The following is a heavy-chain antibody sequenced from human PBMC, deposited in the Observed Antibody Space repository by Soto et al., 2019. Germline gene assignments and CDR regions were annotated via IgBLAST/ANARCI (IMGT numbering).Heavy chain of an antibody. CDR1: GFTFAKYA. J-gene: IGHJ4*02. CDR2: VNPAGSAS. CDR3: ATGGYSYGWGY. V-gene: IGHV3-74*01. Sequence: PGGSLRLSCATSGFTFAKYAMNWVRQVPGKGPVWVSRVNPAGSASSYADFVQGRFTVSRDNAKNTIYLEMNSLSAVDTAVYYCATGGYSYGWGYWGQGTLVTVSS. D-gene: IGHD5-18*01.